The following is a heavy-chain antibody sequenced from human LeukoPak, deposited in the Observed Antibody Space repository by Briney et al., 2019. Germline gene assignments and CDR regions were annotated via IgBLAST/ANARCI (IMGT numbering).Heavy chain of an antibody. D-gene: IGHD3-22*01. J-gene: IGHJ1*01. CDR3: ATSATGDSNGYYYFHFHH. Sequence: SETLSLTCSVSGGSISSYYWSWIRQPAGKGLEWIGRIYTSGRTDYNPSLKSRVTMSVETSKNQFSLKLTSVTAADTAVYYCATSATGDSNGYYYFHFHHWGQGTLVTVSS. V-gene: IGHV4-4*07. CDR2: IYTSGRT. CDR1: GGSISSYY.